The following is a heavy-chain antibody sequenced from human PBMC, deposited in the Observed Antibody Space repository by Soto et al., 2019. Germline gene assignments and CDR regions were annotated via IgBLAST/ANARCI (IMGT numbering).Heavy chain of an antibody. V-gene: IGHV3-15*07. CDR2: IKSQNDGGTT. CDR1: GFTFSSAW. CDR3: TADLPAFIPQVDS. Sequence: TGGSLRLSCAASGFTFSSAWFNWVRQAPGKGLEWVGRIKSQNDGGTTDYAAPVRDRFTISKDDSINTLYLQMNSLQTEDTGVYFCTADLPAFIPQVDSWGQGTLVTV. J-gene: IGHJ4*02. D-gene: IGHD3-3*02.